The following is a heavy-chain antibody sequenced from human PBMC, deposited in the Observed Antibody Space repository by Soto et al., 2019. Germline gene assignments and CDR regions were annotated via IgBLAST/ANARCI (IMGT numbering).Heavy chain of an antibody. CDR3: AKDSGGSLLGFDP. V-gene: IGHV3-23*01. Sequence: GGPLRLSCAASEFTFSSYAMSWVRQAPGKGLEWVSAISGSGGSTYYADSVKGRFTISRDNSKNTLYLQMNSLRAEDTAVYYCAKDSGGSLLGFDPWGQGTLVTVSS. CDR1: EFTFSSYA. D-gene: IGHD3-10*01. J-gene: IGHJ5*02. CDR2: ISGSGGST.